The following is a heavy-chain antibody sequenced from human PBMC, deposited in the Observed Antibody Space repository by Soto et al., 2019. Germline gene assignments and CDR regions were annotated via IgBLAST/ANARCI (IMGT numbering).Heavy chain of an antibody. Sequence: SETLPLTCTLCRGSLSSYYCSWIRQPAGKGLEWNGRIYTTGSTNYNPSLKSRVTMSVDASKNQFSLRLSSVTAADTPIYSCATRITVFGWLIPPFDPWGQGTQFTASS. J-gene: IGHJ5*02. CDR2: IYTTGST. CDR1: RGSLSSYY. CDR3: ATRITVFGWLIPPFDP. V-gene: IGHV4-4*07. D-gene: IGHD3-3*01.